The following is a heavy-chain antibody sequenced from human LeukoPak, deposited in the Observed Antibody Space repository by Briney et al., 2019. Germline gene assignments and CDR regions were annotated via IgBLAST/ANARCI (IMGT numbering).Heavy chain of an antibody. CDR2: ISGSGGST. J-gene: IGHJ4*02. CDR1: GFTFSSYA. CDR3: ATSSYCSGGSCYLGLDY. Sequence: GGSLRLSCAASGFTFSSYAMSWVRQAPGKGLEWVSAISGSGGSTYYADSVKGRFTISRDNSKNTLYLQMNSLRAEDTAVYYCATSSYCSGGSCYLGLDYWGQGTPVTVSS. V-gene: IGHV3-23*01. D-gene: IGHD2-15*01.